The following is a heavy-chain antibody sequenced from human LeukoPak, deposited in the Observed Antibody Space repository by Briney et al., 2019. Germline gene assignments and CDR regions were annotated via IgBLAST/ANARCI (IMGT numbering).Heavy chain of an antibody. J-gene: IGHJ4*02. D-gene: IGHD3-22*01. CDR3: ARAGGPYYYDSSGYPGY. Sequence: GGSLRLSCAASGFTFSSYAMHWVRQAPGKGLEYVSAISSNGGSTYYANSVKGRFTISRDNSKNTLYLQMGSLRAEDMAVYYCARAGGPYYYDSSGYPGYWGQGTLVTVSS. CDR2: ISSNGGST. V-gene: IGHV3-64*01. CDR1: GFTFSSYA.